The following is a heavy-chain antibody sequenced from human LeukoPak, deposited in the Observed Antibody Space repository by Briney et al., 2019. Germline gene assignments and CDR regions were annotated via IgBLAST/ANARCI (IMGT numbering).Heavy chain of an antibody. J-gene: IGHJ4*02. Sequence: PSETLSLTCTVSGGSISSSSYYWGWIRQPPGKGLEWIGSIYYSGSTYYNPSLKSRVTISVDTSKNQFSLKLSSVTAADTAVYYCARGLVVVTAYDYWGQGTLVTVSS. CDR3: ARGLVVVTAYDY. D-gene: IGHD2-21*02. V-gene: IGHV4-39*07. CDR1: GGSISSSSYY. CDR2: IYYSGST.